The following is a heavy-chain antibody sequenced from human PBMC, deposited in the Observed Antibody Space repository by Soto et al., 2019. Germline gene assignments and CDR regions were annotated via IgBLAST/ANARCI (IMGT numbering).Heavy chain of an antibody. CDR2: ISYDGSNK. J-gene: IGHJ4*02. V-gene: IGHV3-30*18. Sequence: QVQLVESGGGVVQPGRSLRLSCAASGFIFSNYGMHWVRQAPGKGLEWVAIISYDGSNKDYADSVKGRFTISRDNSKNTLYLQMNSLRAEDTAVYYCAKDPGFRSSWLGYWGQGTLVTVSS. CDR1: GFIFSNYG. D-gene: IGHD6-13*01. CDR3: AKDPGFRSSWLGY.